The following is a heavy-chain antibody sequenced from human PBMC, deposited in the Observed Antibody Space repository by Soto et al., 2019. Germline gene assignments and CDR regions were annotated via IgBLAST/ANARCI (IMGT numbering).Heavy chain of an antibody. V-gene: IGHV5-51*01. CDR1: GYSFTSYW. D-gene: IGHD2-15*01. CDR2: IYPGDSDT. J-gene: IGHJ6*02. CDR3: AIHGGYCSGGSCGGYYYYGMDV. Sequence: ESLKISCKGSGYSFTSYWIGWVRQMPGKGLEWMGIIYPGDSDTRYSPSFQGQVTISADKSISTAYLQWSSLKASDTAMYYCAIHGGYCSGGSCGGYYYYGMDVWGQGTTVTVSS.